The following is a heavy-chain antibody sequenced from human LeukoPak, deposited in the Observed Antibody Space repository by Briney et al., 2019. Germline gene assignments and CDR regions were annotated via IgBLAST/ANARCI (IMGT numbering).Heavy chain of an antibody. J-gene: IGHJ4*02. D-gene: IGHD3-16*01. CDR1: GGSFSGYY. Sequence: SETLSLTCAVYGGSFSGYYWSWIRQSPGRGLEWIGDIDHCGSTDHNPSLKSRVIISVDTSRNQFSLKLSSVTAADTAVYYCGRIGAKYVGFDHWGQGTLVTVSS. CDR3: GRIGAKYVGFDH. V-gene: IGHV4-34*01. CDR2: IDHCGST.